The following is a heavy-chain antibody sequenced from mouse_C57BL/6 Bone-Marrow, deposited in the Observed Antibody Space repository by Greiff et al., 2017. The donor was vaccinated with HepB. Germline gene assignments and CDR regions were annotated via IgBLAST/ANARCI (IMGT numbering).Heavy chain of an antibody. V-gene: IGHV10-1*01. CDR2: IRSKSNNYAT. D-gene: IGHD2-3*01. CDR3: VRDDGYYHYYAMDY. J-gene: IGHJ4*01. CDR1: GFSFNTYA. Sequence: DVKLVESGGGLVQPKGSLKLSCAASGFSFNTYAMNWVRQAPGKGLEWVARIRSKSNNYATYYADSVKDRFTISRDDSESMLYLQMNNLKTEDTAMYYCVRDDGYYHYYAMDYWGQGTSVTVSS.